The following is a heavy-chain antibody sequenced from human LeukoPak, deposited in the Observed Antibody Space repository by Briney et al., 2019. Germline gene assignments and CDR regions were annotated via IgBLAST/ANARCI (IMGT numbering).Heavy chain of an antibody. Sequence: PGRSLRLSCAASGFTFSSYGMHWVRQAPGKGLEWVAVIWLGGSSKYYADSVKGRFTISRDNSKNTLYLQMNSLRAEDTAVYYCAKDYYDFWSGPPSAAFDIWGQGTMVTVSS. J-gene: IGHJ3*02. CDR2: IWLGGSSK. CDR1: GFTFSSYG. CDR3: AKDYYDFWSGPPSAAFDI. D-gene: IGHD3-3*01. V-gene: IGHV3-30*18.